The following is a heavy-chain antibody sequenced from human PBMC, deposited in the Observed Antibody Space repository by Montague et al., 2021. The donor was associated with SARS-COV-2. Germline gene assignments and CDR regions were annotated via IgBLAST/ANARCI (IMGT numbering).Heavy chain of an antibody. D-gene: IGHD3-22*01. J-gene: IGHJ6*03. CDR1: GASINSYENW. V-gene: IGHV4-4*02. CDR3: ARGQQGFNMVVVVIGCYYYMDV. Sequence: SETLSLTCAVSGASINSYENWWSWVRQPPGKGLEWIGEINQSGSINYNPSLKSRVTILVDSSKNQFSLKLTSVTAADTAVYYCARGQQGFNMVVVVIGCYYYMDVWGKGTTVTVSS. CDR2: INQSGSI.